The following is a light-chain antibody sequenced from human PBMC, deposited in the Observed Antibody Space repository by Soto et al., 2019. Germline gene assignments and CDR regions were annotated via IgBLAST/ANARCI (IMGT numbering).Light chain of an antibody. CDR1: QSISSY. J-gene: IGKJ5*01. CDR3: QQGYSAPIT. V-gene: IGKV1-39*01. Sequence: DIQMTQSPSSLSASVGDRVTITCRASQSISSYLNWYQQKPGKAPKLLIYAASILQSGVPSRFSGSGSGTDFTLTISSLQPEDFATYYCQQGYSAPITFGQGTRLDI. CDR2: AAS.